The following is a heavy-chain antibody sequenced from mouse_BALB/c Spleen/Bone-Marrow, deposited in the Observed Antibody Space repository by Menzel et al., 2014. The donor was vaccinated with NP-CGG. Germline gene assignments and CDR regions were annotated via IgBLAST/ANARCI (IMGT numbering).Heavy chain of an antibody. V-gene: IGHV1S81*02. Sequence: VQRVESGAELVKPGASVKLSCKASGYTFTSYYMYWVKQRPGQGLEWIGEINPSNGGTNFNEKFKSKATLTVDKSSSTAYRQLSSLTSEDSAVYYCTRSNGNWFAYWGQGTLVTVSA. D-gene: IGHD2-1*01. CDR2: INPSNGGT. J-gene: IGHJ3*01. CDR1: GYTFTSYY. CDR3: TRSNGNWFAY.